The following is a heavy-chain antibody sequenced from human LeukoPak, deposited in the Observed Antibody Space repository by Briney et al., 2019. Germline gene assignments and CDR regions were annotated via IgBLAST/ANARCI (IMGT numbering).Heavy chain of an antibody. V-gene: IGHV3-30*02. CDR1: GFTFSSYG. CDR3: AKDPASSSGYFFDY. D-gene: IGHD3-22*01. Sequence: PGGSLRLSCAASGFTFSSYGMHWVRQAPGKGLEWVAFIRYDGSNKYYADSVKGRFTISRDNSKTTLYLQINSLRAEDTAVYYCAKDPASSSGYFFDYWGQGTLVTVSS. J-gene: IGHJ4*02. CDR2: IRYDGSNK.